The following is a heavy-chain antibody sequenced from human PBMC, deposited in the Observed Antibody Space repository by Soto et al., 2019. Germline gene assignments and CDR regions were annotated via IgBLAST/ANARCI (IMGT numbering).Heavy chain of an antibody. CDR1: GDSVSSNTAA. J-gene: IGHJ4*02. V-gene: IGHV6-1*01. CDR3: ARGVAGSGFDL. CDR2: TYYTSNWRH. Sequence: QTLSLTCAISGDSVSSNTAAWNWIRSSPSRGLEWLGRTYYTSNWRHDYAVSVKSRITVNPDTSKNHFSLQLNSVTPDDTAVYYCARGVAGSGFDLWGQGTLVTFSS. D-gene: IGHD6-19*01.